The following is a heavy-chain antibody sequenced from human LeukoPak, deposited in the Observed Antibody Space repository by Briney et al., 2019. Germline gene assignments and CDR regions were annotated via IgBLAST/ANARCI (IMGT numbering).Heavy chain of an antibody. Sequence: GASVKVSCKASGYTFTSYGISWVRQAPGQGLEWMGWISAYNGNTNYAQKLQGRVTMTTDTSTSTAYMELRSLRSDDTAVYYCARRARGMIVVVITADDYGMDVWGQGTTVTVSS. D-gene: IGHD3-22*01. J-gene: IGHJ6*02. V-gene: IGHV1-18*01. CDR2: ISAYNGNT. CDR3: ARRARGMIVVVITADDYGMDV. CDR1: GYTFTSYG.